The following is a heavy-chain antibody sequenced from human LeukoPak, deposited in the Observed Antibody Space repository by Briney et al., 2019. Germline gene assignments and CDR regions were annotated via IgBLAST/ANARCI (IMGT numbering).Heavy chain of an antibody. CDR3: ARRDYTSVWFDP. V-gene: IGHV5-51*01. J-gene: IGHJ5*02. Sequence: HGESLKISCKASSYNFANYWIGWVRQMPGKGLEWMGLICPGGSQTIYSPSFQGQVTISVDWSTSTVYLQWNTLKASDTAMYYCARRDYTSVWFDPWGQGTLVTVSS. CDR2: ICPGGSQT. D-gene: IGHD4-11*01. CDR1: SYNFANYW.